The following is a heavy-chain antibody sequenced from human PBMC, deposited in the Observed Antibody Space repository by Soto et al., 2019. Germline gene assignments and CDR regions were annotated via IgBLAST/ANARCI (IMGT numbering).Heavy chain of an antibody. CDR3: ASAYYDSSGTIEEFDY. CDR2: IYHSGST. CDR1: GGSLSSSNW. V-gene: IGHV4-4*02. J-gene: IGHJ4*02. D-gene: IGHD3-22*01. Sequence: QVQLQESGPGLVKPSGTLSLTCAVSGGSLSSSNWWSWVRQPPGKGLEWIGEIYHSGSTTYNPSLKSRVTIAVDKSKNQFPLKLSYVTAAATAVYYCASAYYDSSGTIEEFDYWGQGTLVTVSS.